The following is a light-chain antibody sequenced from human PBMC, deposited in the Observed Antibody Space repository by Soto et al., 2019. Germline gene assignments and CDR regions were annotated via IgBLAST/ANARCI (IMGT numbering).Light chain of an antibody. CDR1: QHITND. V-gene: IGKV1-17*01. CDR2: LAS. J-gene: IGKJ2*01. Sequence: DIQMTQSPSSLSASVGDTVTITCRASQHITNDCAWYQQKAGRAPKCLILLASRLQTGVPSRFSGSGSGTEFTLKISSLQPEDFATYYCLHYNGYPPVFGQGTKVEIK. CDR3: LHYNGYPPV.